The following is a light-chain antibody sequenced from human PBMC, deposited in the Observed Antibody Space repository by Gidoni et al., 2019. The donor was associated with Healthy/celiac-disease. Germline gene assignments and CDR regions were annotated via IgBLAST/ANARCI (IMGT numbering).Light chain of an antibody. CDR3: HQSYSTPPDPYT. CDR2: AAS. CDR1: QSISSY. Sequence: DIQMTQSPSSLSASVGDRVTITCLASQSISSYLNWYQQKPGKAPKLLIYAASSLQSGVPSRFSGSGSGTDFTLTISSLQPEDFATYYCHQSYSTPPDPYTFGQGTKLEIK. V-gene: IGKV1-39*01. J-gene: IGKJ2*01.